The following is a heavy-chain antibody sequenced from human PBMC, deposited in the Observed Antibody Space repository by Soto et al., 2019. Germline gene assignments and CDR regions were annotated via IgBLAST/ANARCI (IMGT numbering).Heavy chain of an antibody. CDR1: GDSVSSNSPA. V-gene: IGHV6-1*01. Sequence: SLTLSLTCAIFGDSVSSNSPAWNWIRQSPSRGLEWLGRTYYRSKWYNDYAVSVKSRITINPDTSKNQFSLQLNSVTPEDTAVYYCARDTFRSYSGRYYYYGMDVWGQGTTVTVSS. J-gene: IGHJ6*02. CDR2: TYYRSKWYN. D-gene: IGHD1-26*01. CDR3: ARDTFRSYSGRYYYYGMDV.